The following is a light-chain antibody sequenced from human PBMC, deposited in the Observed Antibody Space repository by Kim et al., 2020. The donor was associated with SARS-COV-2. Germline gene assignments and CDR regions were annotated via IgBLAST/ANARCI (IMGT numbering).Light chain of an antibody. CDR3: SSRDGSGYHVI. CDR1: GRRSRF. Sequence: GQTAAMTRQEEGRRSRFATRCQQRQRQPPVLVLHGRNSRPPGIPHRLFGSRSGETASLTITGAQAEDEADYYCSSRDGSGYHVIFGGGTQLTVL. CDR2: GRN. J-gene: IGLJ2*01. V-gene: IGLV3-19*01.